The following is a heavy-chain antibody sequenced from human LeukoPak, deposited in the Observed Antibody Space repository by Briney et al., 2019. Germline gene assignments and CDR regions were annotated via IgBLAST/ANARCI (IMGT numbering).Heavy chain of an antibody. D-gene: IGHD3-10*01. V-gene: IGHV3-21*01. CDR3: ARGDMYYYGSGSYYIDY. Sequence: GGSLRLSCAASGFTFSGYSMNWVRQAPGKGMEWVSSISSSSYIYYADSVKGRFTISRDNAKNSLYLQMNSLRAEDTAVYYCARGDMYYYGSGSYYIDYWGQGTLVTVSS. CDR1: GFTFSGYS. CDR2: ISSSSYI. J-gene: IGHJ4*02.